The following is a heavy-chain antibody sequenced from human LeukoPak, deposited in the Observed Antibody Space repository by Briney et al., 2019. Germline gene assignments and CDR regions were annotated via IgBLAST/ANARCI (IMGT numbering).Heavy chain of an antibody. CDR2: INSDGSST. D-gene: IGHD5-24*01. J-gene: IGHJ3*02. V-gene: IGHV3-74*01. CDR3: ARGPMATSPFDI. CDR1: GFTFSSYW. Sequence: PGGSLRLSCAASGFTFSSYWMHWVRQAPGKGLVWVSRINSDGSSTSYADSVKGRFTISRDNAKNTLYLQMNSLRAEDTAVYYCARGPMATSPFDIWGQGTMVTVSS.